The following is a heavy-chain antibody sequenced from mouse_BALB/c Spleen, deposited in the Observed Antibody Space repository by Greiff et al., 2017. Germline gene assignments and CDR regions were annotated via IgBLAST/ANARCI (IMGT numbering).Heavy chain of an antibody. CDR3: ARQYGNYYAMDY. J-gene: IGHJ4*01. V-gene: IGHV5-17*02. D-gene: IGHD2-10*02. CDR1: GSTFSSFG. Sequence: EVKLVESGGGLVQPGGSRKLSCAASGSTFSSFGMHWVRQAPEKGLEWVAYISSGSSPIYYADTVKGRFTISRDNPKNTLFLQMTSLRSEDTAMYYCARQYGNYYAMDYWGQGTSVTVSS. CDR2: ISSGSSPI.